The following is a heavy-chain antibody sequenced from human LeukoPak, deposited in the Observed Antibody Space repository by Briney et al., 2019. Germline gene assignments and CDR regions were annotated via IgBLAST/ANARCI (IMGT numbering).Heavy chain of an antibody. Sequence: PGGSLRLSCAASGFTLSSYAMSWVRQAPGEGLEWVSAISGSGGSTYYADSVKGRFTISRDNSKNTLYLQMNSLRAEDTAVYYCAKVGPYGDYLSIDYWGQGTLVTVSS. CDR2: ISGSGGST. CDR1: GFTLSSYA. J-gene: IGHJ4*02. V-gene: IGHV3-23*01. CDR3: AKVGPYGDYLSIDY. D-gene: IGHD4-17*01.